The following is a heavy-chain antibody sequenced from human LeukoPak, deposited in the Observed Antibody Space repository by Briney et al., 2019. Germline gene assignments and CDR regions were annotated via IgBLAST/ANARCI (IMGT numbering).Heavy chain of an antibody. D-gene: IGHD3-3*01. CDR1: GGSISSSSYY. CDR3: ARRIWNDFWSGYSGFDY. CDR2: IFYSGST. V-gene: IGHV4-39*01. J-gene: IGHJ4*02. Sequence: SETLSLTCTVSGGSISSSSYYRGWIRQPPGKGLEWIGSIFYSGSTYYNPSLKSRVTISVDTSKNQFSLKLSSVTAADTAVYYCARRIWNDFWSGYSGFDYWGQGTLVTVSS.